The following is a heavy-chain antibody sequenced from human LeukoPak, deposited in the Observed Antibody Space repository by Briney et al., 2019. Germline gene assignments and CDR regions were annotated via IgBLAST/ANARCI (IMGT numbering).Heavy chain of an antibody. CDR2: TYYRSKWYN. CDR3: ARDSITMVRGVMSGFDP. Sequence: SQTLSLTCAISGDSVSSNSAAWNWIRQSPSRGLEWLGRTYYRSKWYNDYAVSVKSRITINPDTSKNQFSLQLNSVTPEDTAVYYCARDSITMVRGVMSGFDPWGQGTLVTVSS. D-gene: IGHD3-10*01. J-gene: IGHJ5*02. V-gene: IGHV6-1*01. CDR1: GDSVSSNSAA.